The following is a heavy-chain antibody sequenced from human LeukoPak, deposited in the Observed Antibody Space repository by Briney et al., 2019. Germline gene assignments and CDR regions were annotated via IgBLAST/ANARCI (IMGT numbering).Heavy chain of an antibody. D-gene: IGHD4-23*01. CDR3: ARGTTVVTGDHFDY. J-gene: IGHJ4*02. CDR1: GGSITSSNW. CDR2: IYHSGGT. Sequence: TSETLSLTCAVPGGSITSSNWWSWVRQPPGKGLEWIGEIYHSGGTNYNPSLKSRVTISVDKSKNQFSLKLSSVTAADTAVYYCARGTTVVTGDHFDYWGQGTLVTVSS. V-gene: IGHV4-4*02.